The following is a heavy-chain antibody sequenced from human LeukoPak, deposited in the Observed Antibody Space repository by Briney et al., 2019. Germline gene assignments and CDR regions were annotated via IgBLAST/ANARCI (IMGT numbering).Heavy chain of an antibody. CDR1: GYTLTRYG. V-gene: IGHV1-18*01. CDR2: ISTQSGNT. D-gene: IGHD4-17*01. J-gene: IGHJ4*02. Sequence: ASVQDSFKASGYTLTRYGINWMRQAPGQGLEWMGWISTQSGNTNYAQKVQGRLTLTTDRSTNTAYMELRSLRSDDTAVYYCARGAYGDKWGQGTMVTVSS. CDR3: ARGAYGDK.